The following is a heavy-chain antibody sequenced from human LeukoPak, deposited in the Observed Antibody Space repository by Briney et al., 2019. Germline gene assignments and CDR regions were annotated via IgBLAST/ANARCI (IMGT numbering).Heavy chain of an antibody. Sequence: GGSLRLSCAASGFTFDDYAMHWVRQAPGKGLEWVSGISWNSGGIGYADSVKGRFTTSRDNAKNSLYLQMSSLRVEDTALYYCANSRDGYNIDYWGQGTLVTVSS. J-gene: IGHJ4*02. CDR2: ISWNSGGI. CDR3: ANSRDGYNIDY. V-gene: IGHV3-9*01. CDR1: GFTFDDYA. D-gene: IGHD5-24*01.